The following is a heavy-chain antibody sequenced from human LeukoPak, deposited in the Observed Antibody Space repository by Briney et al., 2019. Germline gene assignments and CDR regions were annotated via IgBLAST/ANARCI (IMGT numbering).Heavy chain of an antibody. D-gene: IGHD6-19*01. J-gene: IGHJ4*02. CDR3: ARAARYSSVGY. Sequence: SETLSLTCAVYGGSFSGYYWSWIRQTPGKGLEWIGEINHSGSTNYNPSLKSRVTISVDTSKNQFSLKLSSVTAADTAVYYCARAARYSSVGYWGQGTLVTDSS. CDR2: INHSGST. V-gene: IGHV4-34*01. CDR1: GGSFSGYY.